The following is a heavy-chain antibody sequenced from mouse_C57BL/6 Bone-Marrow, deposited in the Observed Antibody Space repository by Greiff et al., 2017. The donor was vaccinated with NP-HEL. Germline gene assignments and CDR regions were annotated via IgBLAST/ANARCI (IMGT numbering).Heavy chain of an antibody. J-gene: IGHJ4*01. CDR2: ISSGSSTI. CDR3: ARGYYYGSSLSYAMDY. CDR1: GFTFSDYG. D-gene: IGHD1-1*01. V-gene: IGHV5-17*01. Sequence: EVMLVESGGGLVKPGGSLKLSCAASGFTFSDYGMHWVRQAPEKGLEWVAYISSGSSTIYYADTVKGRFTISRDNAKNPLFLQMTSLRSEDTAMYYCARGYYYGSSLSYAMDYWGQGTSVTVSS.